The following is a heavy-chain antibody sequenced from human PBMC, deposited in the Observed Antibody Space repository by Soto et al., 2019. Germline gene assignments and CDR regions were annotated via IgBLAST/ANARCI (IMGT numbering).Heavy chain of an antibody. CDR2: VSNGGDYI. CDR3: AKDDGQHGTNDWYLDL. J-gene: IGHJ2*01. Sequence: GGSLRLSCAASGFTLTSYAMVWVRQAPGKGLEWVSGVSNGGDYIFYADSVKGRFSISRDKSKNTLHLQMNSLSADDTAVYYCAKDDGQHGTNDWYLDLWGRGPLVTVYS. V-gene: IGHV3-23*01. CDR1: GFTLTSYA. D-gene: IGHD2-8*01.